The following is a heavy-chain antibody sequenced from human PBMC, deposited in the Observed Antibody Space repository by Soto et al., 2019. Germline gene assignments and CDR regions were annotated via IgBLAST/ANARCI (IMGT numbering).Heavy chain of an antibody. CDR1: GFTFSNAW. D-gene: IGHD3-22*01. CDR2: IKSKTDGGTT. J-gene: IGHJ4*02. CDR3: TTDYSDSSGYYGY. V-gene: IGHV3-15*07. Sequence: EGSLRLSCAASGFTFSNAWMNCVRQAPGKGLEWVGRIKSKTDGGTTDYAAPVKGRFTISRDDSKNTLYLQMNSLKTEDTAVYYCTTDYSDSSGYYGYWGQGTLVTVSS.